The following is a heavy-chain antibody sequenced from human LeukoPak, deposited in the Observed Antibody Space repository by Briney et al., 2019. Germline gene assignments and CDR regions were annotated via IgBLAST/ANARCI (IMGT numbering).Heavy chain of an antibody. CDR3: ATAGSNTQTWWFDY. Sequence: GGSLRLSCAASGFTFSTYSMTWVRQAPGKGLEWVSYIGYSNIPIYYADSVRGRFTVSRDNAKNSQYLQMNSLKDEYTAVYYCATAGSNTQTWWFDYWGRGVLVTVSS. CDR2: IGYSNIPI. D-gene: IGHD2-15*01. CDR1: GFTFSTYS. V-gene: IGHV3-48*02. J-gene: IGHJ4*02.